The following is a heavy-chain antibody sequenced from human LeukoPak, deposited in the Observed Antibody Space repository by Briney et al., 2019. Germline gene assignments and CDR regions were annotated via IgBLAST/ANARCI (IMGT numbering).Heavy chain of an antibody. D-gene: IGHD2-15*01. V-gene: IGHV4-4*07. CDR1: GGSISSYY. Sequence: SETLSLTCTVSGGSISSYYWSWIRQPAGKGLEWIGRIYTSGSTNYNPSLKSRVTISVDTSKNQFSLKLSSVTAADTAVYYCARPRGSCSGGSCYYYYFDYWGQGTLVTVSS. J-gene: IGHJ4*02. CDR3: ARPRGSCSGGSCYYYYFDY. CDR2: IYTSGST.